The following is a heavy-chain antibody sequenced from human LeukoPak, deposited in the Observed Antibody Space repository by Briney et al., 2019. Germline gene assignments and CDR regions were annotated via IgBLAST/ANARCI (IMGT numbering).Heavy chain of an antibody. CDR3: ARDHFGGLTVTPGVWYFGY. Sequence: SVKVSCKASGGTFSSYAISWVRQAPGQGLEWMGGIIPIFGTANYAQKFQGRVTITADESTSTAYMELSSLRSEDTAVYYCARDHFGGLTVTPGVWYFGYWGQGTLVTVSS. J-gene: IGHJ4*02. CDR1: GGTFSSYA. V-gene: IGHV1-69*13. CDR2: IIPIFGTA. D-gene: IGHD4-11*01.